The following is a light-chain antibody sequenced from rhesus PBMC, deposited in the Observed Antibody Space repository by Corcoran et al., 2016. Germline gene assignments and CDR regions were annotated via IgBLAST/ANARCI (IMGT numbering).Light chain of an antibody. V-gene: IGLV2-32*02. CDR1: SSDIGGYDY. J-gene: IGLJ1*01. Sequence: QAALTQPRSVSGSPGQSVTISCTGTSSDIGGYDYVSWYQQHPGTAPKLMIYGVTKRPSGVSDRFSGSKSGNTASLTISGLHAEDEADYYCNSFTGSKTFIFGAGTRLTVL. CDR3: NSFTGSKTFI. CDR2: GVT.